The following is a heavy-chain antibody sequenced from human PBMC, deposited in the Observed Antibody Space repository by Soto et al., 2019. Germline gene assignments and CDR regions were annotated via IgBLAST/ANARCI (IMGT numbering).Heavy chain of an antibody. J-gene: IGHJ6*02. CDR2: IIPIFGTA. Sequence: QVQLVQSGAEVKKPGSSVKVSCKASGGTFSSYAISWVRQAPGQGLEWMGGIIPIFGTANYAQKFQGRVMSAADNTRSTAYVVLSSMRSEDTAVYYCGRRGNDEARKGYYYGMDVWGQGTTVTVSS. V-gene: IGHV1-69*06. D-gene: IGHD1-1*01. CDR1: GGTFSSYA. CDR3: GRRGNDEARKGYYYGMDV.